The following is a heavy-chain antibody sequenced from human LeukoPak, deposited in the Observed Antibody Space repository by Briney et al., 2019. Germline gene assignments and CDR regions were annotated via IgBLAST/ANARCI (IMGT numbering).Heavy chain of an antibody. D-gene: IGHD2-15*01. CDR2: ITLDGIST. Sequence: GGSLRLSCAASGFPFRSYAMHWVRQAPGKGLEYVSAITLDGISTYYANSVKGRFTISRDNSKNTLYLQMGSLRAEDMAVYYCARGSARIVVVEGDAFDIWGQGTMVTVSS. CDR3: ARGSARIVVVEGDAFDI. J-gene: IGHJ3*02. CDR1: GFPFRSYA. V-gene: IGHV3-64*01.